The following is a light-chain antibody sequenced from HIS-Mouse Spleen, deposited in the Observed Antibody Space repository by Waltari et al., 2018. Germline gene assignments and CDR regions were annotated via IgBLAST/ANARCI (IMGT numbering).Light chain of an antibody. Sequence: QSALTQPASVSGSPGQPNTISCAGTRSDVGSYNLVSWYQQHPGKAPKLMIYEGSKRPSGVSNRFSGSKSGNTASLTISGLQAEDEADYYCCSYAGSSTWVFGGGTKLTVL. CDR1: RSDVGSYNL. CDR3: CSYAGSSTWV. V-gene: IGLV2-23*01. J-gene: IGLJ3*02. CDR2: EGS.